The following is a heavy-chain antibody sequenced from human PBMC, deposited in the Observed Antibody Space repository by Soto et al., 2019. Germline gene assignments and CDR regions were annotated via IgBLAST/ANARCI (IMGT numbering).Heavy chain of an antibody. V-gene: IGHV3-21*01. CDR3: ARLVGATQDSDY. CDR2: ISSSSSYI. D-gene: IGHD1-26*01. CDR1: GFTFSSYS. Sequence: EVQLVESGGGLVKPGGSLRLSCAASGFTFSSYSMNWVRQAPGQGLEWVSSISSSSSYIYYADSVKGRFTISRDNAKNSLYLQMNSLRAEDTAVYYCARLVGATQDSDYWGQGTLVTVSS. J-gene: IGHJ4*02.